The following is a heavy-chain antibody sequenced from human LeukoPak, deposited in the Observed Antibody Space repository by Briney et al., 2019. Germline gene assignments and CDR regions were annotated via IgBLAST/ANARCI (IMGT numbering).Heavy chain of an antibody. D-gene: IGHD3-10*01. V-gene: IGHV1-18*01. Sequence: GASVKVSCKASGYTFTSYGISWVRQAPGQGLEWMGWISAYNGNTNYAQKLQGRVTMTTDTSTSTAYMELRSLRSDDTAVYYCARVRGVIRTVNWFDPWGQGTLVTVSS. CDR2: ISAYNGNT. J-gene: IGHJ5*02. CDR3: ARVRGVIRTVNWFDP. CDR1: GYTFTSYG.